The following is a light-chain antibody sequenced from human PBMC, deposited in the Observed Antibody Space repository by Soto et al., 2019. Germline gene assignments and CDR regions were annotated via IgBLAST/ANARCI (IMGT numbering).Light chain of an antibody. CDR1: SSNIGAGYA. Sequence: QSVLTQPPSVSGAPGQRVTISCTGRSSNIGAGYAVHWYQQLPGAAPKLLIHDNNERPSGVPDRFSGSKSGTSASLAITGLQAEDEADYYCQSYDTSLSGTVFGGGTKVTVL. V-gene: IGLV1-40*01. J-gene: IGLJ2*01. CDR2: DNN. CDR3: QSYDTSLSGTV.